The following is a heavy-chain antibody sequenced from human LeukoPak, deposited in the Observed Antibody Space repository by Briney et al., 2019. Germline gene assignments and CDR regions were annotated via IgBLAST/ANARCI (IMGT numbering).Heavy chain of an antibody. CDR1: GFTFSSYA. CDR2: ISGSGGST. V-gene: IGHV3-23*01. J-gene: IGHJ4*02. D-gene: IGHD3-22*01. Sequence: GGSLRLSCAASGFTFSSYAMSWVRQAPGKGLEWVSAISGSGGSTYYADSVKGRFTISRDNSKNTLYLQMNSLRAEDTAVYYCARKGYYDSSAYSDYWGQGTLVTVSS. CDR3: ARKGYYDSSAYSDY.